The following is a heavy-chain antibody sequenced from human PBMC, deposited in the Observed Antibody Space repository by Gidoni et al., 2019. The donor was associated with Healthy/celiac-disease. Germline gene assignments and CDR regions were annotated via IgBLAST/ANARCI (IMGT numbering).Heavy chain of an antibody. CDR2: IYTSGST. J-gene: IGHJ6*03. CDR1: GGSISRGSYY. CDR3: ARDVCSGGSCYDYYYYYMDV. D-gene: IGHD2-15*01. Sequence: QVQLQESGPGLVKPSQTLSLTCTVSGGSISRGSYYWSWIRQPAGKGLEWIGRIYTSGSTNYNPSLKSRVTISVDTSKNQFSLKLSSVTAADTAVYYCARDVCSGGSCYDYYYYYMDVWGKGTTVTVSS. V-gene: IGHV4-61*02.